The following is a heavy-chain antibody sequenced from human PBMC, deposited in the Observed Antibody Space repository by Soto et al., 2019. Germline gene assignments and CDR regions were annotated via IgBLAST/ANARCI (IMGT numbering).Heavy chain of an antibody. J-gene: IGHJ6*02. CDR2: IYPGDSDT. CDR1: GYSFTSYW. Sequence: GESLKISCKGSGYSFTSYWIGWVRQMPGKGLEWMGIIYPGDSDTRYSPSFQGQVTISADKSISTAYLQWSSLKASDTAMYYCARAECSSPDSLTAYYSYGLDVWGQGSTVTVSS. CDR3: ARAECSSPDSLTAYYSYGLDV. D-gene: IGHD2-15*01. V-gene: IGHV5-51*01.